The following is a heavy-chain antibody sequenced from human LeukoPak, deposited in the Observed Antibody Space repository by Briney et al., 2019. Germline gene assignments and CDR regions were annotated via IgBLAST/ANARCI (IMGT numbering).Heavy chain of an antibody. D-gene: IGHD2-2*01. Sequence: ASVKVSCKASGYTFTSYGFSWVRQAPGQGLEWMGWISAYNGNTNYAQKLQGRVTMTTDTSTSTAYMELRSLRSDDTAVYYCARVSIAPQSNIVLLSDAKGARNWFDPWGQGTLVIVSS. CDR2: ISAYNGNT. J-gene: IGHJ5*02. V-gene: IGHV1-18*01. CDR1: GYTFTSYG. CDR3: ARVSIAPQSNIVLLSDAKGARNWFDP.